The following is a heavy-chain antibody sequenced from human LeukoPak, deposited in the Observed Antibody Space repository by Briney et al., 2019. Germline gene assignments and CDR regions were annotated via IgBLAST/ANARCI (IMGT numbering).Heavy chain of an antibody. Sequence: ASVKVSCKASGYTFTSYGISWVRQAPGQGLEWMGWISAYNGNTNYAQKFQGRVTMTTDTSTSTAYMDLRSLRPDDTALYYCARGRGPTYYYDSSGFFDHWGQGTLVTVSS. CDR1: GYTFTSYG. D-gene: IGHD3-22*01. CDR3: ARGRGPTYYYDSSGFFDH. V-gene: IGHV1-18*01. J-gene: IGHJ4*02. CDR2: ISAYNGNT.